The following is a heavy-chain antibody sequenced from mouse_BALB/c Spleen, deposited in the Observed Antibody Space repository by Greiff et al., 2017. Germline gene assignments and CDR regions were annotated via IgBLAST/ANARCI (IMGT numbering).Heavy chain of an antibody. CDR1: GYTFTSYT. D-gene: IGHD2-4*01. J-gene: IGHJ4*01. Sequence: VQLQQSGAELARPGASVKMSCKASGYTFTSYTMHWVKQRPGQGLEWIGYINPSSGYTNYNQKFKDKATLTADKSSSTAYMQLSSLTSEDSAVYYCARRDYYDYDHAMDYWGQGTSVTVSS. CDR2: INPSSGYT. V-gene: IGHV1-4*01. CDR3: ARRDYYDYDHAMDY.